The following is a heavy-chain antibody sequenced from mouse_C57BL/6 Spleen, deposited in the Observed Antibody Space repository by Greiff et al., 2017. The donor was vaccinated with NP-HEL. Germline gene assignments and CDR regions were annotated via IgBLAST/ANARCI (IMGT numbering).Heavy chain of an antibody. Sequence: QVQLQQPGAELVKPGASVKMSCKASGYTFTSYWITWVKQRPGQGLEWIGDIYPGSGSTNYNEKFKSKATLTVDTSSSTAYMQLSSLTSEDSAVYYCASGLPDGYYDAWFAYWGQGTLVTVSA. CDR2: IYPGSGST. D-gene: IGHD2-3*01. CDR1: GYTFTSYW. V-gene: IGHV1-55*01. J-gene: IGHJ3*01. CDR3: ASGLPDGYYDAWFAY.